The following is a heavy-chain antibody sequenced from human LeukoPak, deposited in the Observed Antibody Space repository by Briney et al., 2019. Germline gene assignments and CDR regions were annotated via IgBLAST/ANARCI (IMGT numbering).Heavy chain of an antibody. CDR3: ARDPPQLALGWFDP. Sequence: ASVKVSCKASGYTFTSYGISWVRQAPGQGLEWMGWISAYNGNTNYAQKLQGRVTMTTDTSTSTAYMELRSLRSDDTAVYYCARDPPQLALGWFDPWGQGTLVTVPS. CDR2: ISAYNGNT. J-gene: IGHJ5*02. V-gene: IGHV1-18*01. CDR1: GYTFTSYG. D-gene: IGHD6-13*01.